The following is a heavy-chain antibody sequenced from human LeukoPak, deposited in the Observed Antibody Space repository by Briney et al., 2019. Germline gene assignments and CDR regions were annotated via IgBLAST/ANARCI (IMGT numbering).Heavy chain of an antibody. J-gene: IGHJ6*02. CDR2: INSDGSST. V-gene: IGHV3-74*01. Sequence: GGSLRLSCAASGFTFSCYWMHWVRQAPGKGLVWVSRINSDGSSTSYADSVKGRFTISRDNAKNTLYLQMNSLRAEDTAVYYCARSYMKVVAAAGPDYYYYGMDVWGQGTTVTVSS. CDR1: GFTFSCYW. D-gene: IGHD6-13*01. CDR3: ARSYMKVVAAAGPDYYYYGMDV.